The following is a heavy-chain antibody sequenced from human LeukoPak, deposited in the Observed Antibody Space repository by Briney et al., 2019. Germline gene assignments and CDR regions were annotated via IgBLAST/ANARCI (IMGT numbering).Heavy chain of an antibody. CDR1: GFSFSTYG. Sequence: PGRSLRLSCAASGFSFSTYGMHWVRQAPGKGLEWVTVISYDGSDKYYADSVKGRFTIPRDNPRNTLYLQMNSLRVEDTAVYYCAKEVGTFTLDYWGQGTLVTVSS. J-gene: IGHJ4*02. D-gene: IGHD1-26*01. CDR2: ISYDGSDK. V-gene: IGHV3-30*18. CDR3: AKEVGTFTLDY.